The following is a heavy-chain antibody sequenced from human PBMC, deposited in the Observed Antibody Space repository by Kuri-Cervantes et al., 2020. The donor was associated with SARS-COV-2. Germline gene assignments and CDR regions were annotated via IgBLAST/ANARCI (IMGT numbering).Heavy chain of an antibody. CDR3: ARDHGLMPLLGPFDY. CDR1: GFTFSSYA. V-gene: IGHV3-30-3*01. J-gene: IGHJ4*02. Sequence: GESLKISCAASGFTFSSYAMHWVRQAPGKGLGWVAVISYDGSNKYYADSVKGRFTISRDNSKNTLYLQMNSLRAEDTAVYYCARDHGLMPLLGPFDYWGQGTLVTVSS. CDR2: ISYDGSNK. D-gene: IGHD2-15*01.